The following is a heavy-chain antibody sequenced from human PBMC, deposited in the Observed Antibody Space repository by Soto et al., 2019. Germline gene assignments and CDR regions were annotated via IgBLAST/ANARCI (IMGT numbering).Heavy chain of an antibody. CDR2: IYSSENT. D-gene: IGHD2-2*03. CDR1: GGSVSTNSYS. CDR3: ARHNGYCVSTNCHGYYGMDV. Sequence: QLQLQESGPGLVKPSETLSLTCTVSGGSVSTNSYSWGWIRQSPGKGLEWIGTIYSSENTYYNPSLLRRVTISVDTSKNDFSLRLSSVTAADTAVYYCARHNGYCVSTNCHGYYGMDVWGQGTTVTVSS. V-gene: IGHV4-39*01. J-gene: IGHJ6*02.